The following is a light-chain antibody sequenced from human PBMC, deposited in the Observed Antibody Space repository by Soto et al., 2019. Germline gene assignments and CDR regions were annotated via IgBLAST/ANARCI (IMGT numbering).Light chain of an antibody. Sequence: QSALTQPASVSGSPGQSITISCTGTSSDVGAYNFVSWYQQHPGKAPKVKIYDVSHRPSGVSNRFSGSKSGNTASLTISGLQAEDEADYYCSYYTRSRSVVFGGGTQLTVL. CDR1: SSDVGAYNF. J-gene: IGLJ2*01. CDR2: DVS. V-gene: IGLV2-14*01. CDR3: SYYTRSRSVV.